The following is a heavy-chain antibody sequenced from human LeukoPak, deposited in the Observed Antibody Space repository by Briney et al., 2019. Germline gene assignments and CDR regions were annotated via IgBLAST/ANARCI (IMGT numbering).Heavy chain of an antibody. V-gene: IGHV4-30-4*01. CDR3: ARESGYSYGKTNDY. D-gene: IGHD5-18*01. Sequence: SETLSLTCTVSGGSISSGDYYWSWIRQPPGKSLEWIGYIYYSGSTYYNPSLKSRVTISVDTSKNQFSLKLSSVTAADTAVYYCARESGYSYGKTNDYWGQGTLVTVSS. J-gene: IGHJ4*02. CDR1: GGSISSGDYY. CDR2: IYYSGST.